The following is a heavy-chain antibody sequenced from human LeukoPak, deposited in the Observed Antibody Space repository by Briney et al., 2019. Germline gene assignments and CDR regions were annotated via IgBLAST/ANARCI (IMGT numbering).Heavy chain of an antibody. J-gene: IGHJ3*02. D-gene: IGHD2-2*01. CDR2: IYSGGST. Sequence: PGGSLRLSCAASGFTVSSNYMSWVRQAPGKGLEWVSVIYSGGSTYYADSVKGRFTISRDNSKNTLYLQMNSLRAEDTAVYYCARYCSSTSCYPTEYAFDIWGQGTMVTVSS. CDR1: GFTVSSNY. CDR3: ARYCSSTSCYPTEYAFDI. V-gene: IGHV3-66*02.